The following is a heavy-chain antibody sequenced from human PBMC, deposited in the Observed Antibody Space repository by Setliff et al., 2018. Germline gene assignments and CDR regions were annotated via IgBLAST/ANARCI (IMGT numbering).Heavy chain of an antibody. CDR2: TIPIFGTT. D-gene: IGHD5-18*01. V-gene: IGHV1-69*05. J-gene: IGHJ6*03. CDR3: ARDGVHTAMLIDYYYYMDV. CDR1: GGTFSSYG. Sequence: SVKVSCKASGGTFSSYGISWVRQAPGQGLEWMGGTIPIFGTTDYAQNFQGRVTITTDESTSTAYMELTSLRSEDTAVYYCARDGVHTAMLIDYYYYMDVWGKGTTVTVSS.